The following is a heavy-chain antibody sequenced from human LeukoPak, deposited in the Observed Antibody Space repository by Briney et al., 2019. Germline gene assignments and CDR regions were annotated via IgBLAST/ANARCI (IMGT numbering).Heavy chain of an antibody. J-gene: IGHJ5*02. D-gene: IGHD3-3*01. Sequence: GGSLRLSCAASGFTCSSYSMNWVRQAPGKGLEWVSYISSSSSTIYYADSVKGRFTISRDNAKNSLYLQMNSLRAEDTAVYYCARDVWSGSSRFDPWGQGTLVTVSS. CDR2: ISSSSSTI. CDR1: GFTCSSYS. CDR3: ARDVWSGSSRFDP. V-gene: IGHV3-48*01.